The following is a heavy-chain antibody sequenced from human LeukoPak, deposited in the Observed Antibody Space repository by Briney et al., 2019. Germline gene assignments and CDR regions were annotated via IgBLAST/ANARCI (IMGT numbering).Heavy chain of an antibody. Sequence: GGSLTLSCAASGFTFAGFAMDWVRQAPGKGLEWVSDISGAGFSTLYSDSVKGRFTISRDNSKNTLYLQMNSLRAEDTAVYYCSKGSYRYASGSYWSDWGQGILVTVSS. V-gene: IGHV3-23*01. CDR1: GFTFAGFA. J-gene: IGHJ4*02. D-gene: IGHD3-10*01. CDR2: ISGAGFST. CDR3: SKGSYRYASGSYWSD.